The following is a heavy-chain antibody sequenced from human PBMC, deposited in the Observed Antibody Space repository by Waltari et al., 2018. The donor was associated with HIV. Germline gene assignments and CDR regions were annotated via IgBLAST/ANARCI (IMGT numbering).Heavy chain of an antibody. CDR1: GGSFSGYY. D-gene: IGHD3-22*01. Sequence: QVQLQQWGAGLLKPSETLSLTCAVYGGSFSGYYWSWIRQPPGKGLEWIGEINHSGSTNSNPSLKSRVTISVDTSKNQFSLKLSSVTAADTAVYYCASRDSSAVGAFDIWGQGTMVTVSS. CDR2: INHSGST. CDR3: ASRDSSAVGAFDI. J-gene: IGHJ3*02. V-gene: IGHV4-34*01.